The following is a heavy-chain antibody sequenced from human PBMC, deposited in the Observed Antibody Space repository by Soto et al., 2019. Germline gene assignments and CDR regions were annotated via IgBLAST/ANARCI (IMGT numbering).Heavy chain of an antibody. J-gene: IGHJ3*02. Sequence: EVQLVESGGGLVQPGGSLRLSCVSSGFSFSAFSMNWVRQAPGKGLEWISYISSSSSTIYYADSVKGRFTISRDNAKNSLYLQKDSLRDEDTAVYYCAREGGRHCSPTRCYNAFDIWGQGTMVTVSS. CDR3: AREGGRHCSPTRCYNAFDI. CDR2: ISSSSSTI. D-gene: IGHD2-2*02. CDR1: GFSFSAFS. V-gene: IGHV3-48*02.